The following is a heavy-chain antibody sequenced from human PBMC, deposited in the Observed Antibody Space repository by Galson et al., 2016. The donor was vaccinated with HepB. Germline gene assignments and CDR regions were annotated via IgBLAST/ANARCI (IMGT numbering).Heavy chain of an antibody. CDR3: ARHTTSRLSWYFAL. V-gene: IGHV5-51*01. CDR2: IYLRDSYT. J-gene: IGHJ2*01. CDR1: GDTFSNNR. D-gene: IGHD1-26*01. Sequence: QSGAEVKKPGESLKISCKGSGDTFSNNRIAWLRQMPGKGLEWMGIIYLRDSYTHYSPSFQGQVTFSADRSISTAYLQWNSLEASDSAIYYCARHTTSRLSWYFALWGRGTLVTVSS.